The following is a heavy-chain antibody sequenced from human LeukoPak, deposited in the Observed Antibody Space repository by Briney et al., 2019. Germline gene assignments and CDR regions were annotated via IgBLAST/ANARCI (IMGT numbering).Heavy chain of an antibody. CDR1: GFTSRIYW. V-gene: IGHV3-74*01. CDR2: ISTDGSQT. Sequence: TGGSLGLSLKAFGFTSRIYWCHWVRQLPGKGRMWVSQISTDGSQTFYADSVKGRFTISRDNAKNTLFLQMDSLRPEDTAVYYCVRSLRSADFWGQGTLVTVSS. J-gene: IGHJ4*02. CDR3: VRSLRSADF.